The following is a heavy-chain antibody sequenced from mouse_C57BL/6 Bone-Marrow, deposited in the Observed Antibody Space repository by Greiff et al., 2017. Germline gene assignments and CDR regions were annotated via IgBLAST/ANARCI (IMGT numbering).Heavy chain of an antibody. CDR2: FYPGSGSI. CDR3: ARHEEGLWLRRYGFDY. Sequence: VQLQQSGAELVKPGASVKLSCKASGYTFTEYTIHWVKQRSGQGLEWIGWFYPGSGSIKYNEKFKDKATLTADKSARTVYLELSRLASEDSAVYFCARHEEGLWLRRYGFDYWGQGTLVTGSA. J-gene: IGHJ3*01. V-gene: IGHV1-62-2*01. CDR1: GYTFTEYT. D-gene: IGHD2-2*01.